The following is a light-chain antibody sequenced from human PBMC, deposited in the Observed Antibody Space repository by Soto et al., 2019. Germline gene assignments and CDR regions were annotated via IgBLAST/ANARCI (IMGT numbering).Light chain of an antibody. Sequence: EIVLTQSPGTLSLSPGERATLSCRASQSVSSSYLAWYQHKPGQAPRLLIYGASSRATGIPDRFSGSGSGTDFTLTLSRLEPEDFAVYDWEQYGSSPHTFGQGTKLEI. CDR2: GAS. CDR3: EQYGSSPHT. J-gene: IGKJ2*01. CDR1: QSVSSSY. V-gene: IGKV3-20*01.